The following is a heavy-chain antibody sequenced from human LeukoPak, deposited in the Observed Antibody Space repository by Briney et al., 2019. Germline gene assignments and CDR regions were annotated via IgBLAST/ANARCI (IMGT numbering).Heavy chain of an antibody. V-gene: IGHV1-46*01. Sequence: AAVNVSCKASGGTFTSYYLHWVGQARGHGLEWMGIINPSGASTSYAQKFQGRLTITKATSTRPVYMELSSLRSEDTAVYYCAAGIEAGGLGDYWGQGPLVTVSS. CDR3: AAGIEAGGLGDY. J-gene: IGHJ4*02. D-gene: IGHD6-13*01. CDR1: GGTFTSYY. CDR2: INPSGAST.